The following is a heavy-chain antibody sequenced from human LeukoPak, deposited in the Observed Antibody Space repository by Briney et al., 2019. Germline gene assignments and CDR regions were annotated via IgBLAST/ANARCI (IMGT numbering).Heavy chain of an antibody. CDR2: IYYSGST. CDR3: AVTNYYDSSVSTDY. CDR1: GGSISSYY. V-gene: IGHV4-59*05. Sequence: PSETLSLTCTVSGGSISSYYWSWIRQPPGKGLEWIGSIYYSGSTYYNPSLRSRVTISVDTSKNQFSLKLSSVTAADTAVYYCAVTNYYDSSVSTDYWGQGTLVTVSS. J-gene: IGHJ4*02. D-gene: IGHD3-22*01.